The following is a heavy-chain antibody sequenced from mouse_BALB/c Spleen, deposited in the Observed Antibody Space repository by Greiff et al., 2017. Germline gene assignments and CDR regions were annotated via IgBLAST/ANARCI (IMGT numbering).Heavy chain of an antibody. Sequence: EVQRVESGGGLVQPGGSLKLSCAASGFTFSSYTMSWVRQTPEKRLEWVAYISNGGGSTYYPDTVKGRFTISRDNAKNTLYLQMSSLKSEDTAMYYCARHGNEGNYYGSSYDYWGQGTTRTVSS. D-gene: IGHD1-1*01. CDR1: GFTFSSYT. CDR3: ARHGNEGNYYGSSYDY. V-gene: IGHV5-12-2*01. CDR2: ISNGGGST. J-gene: IGHJ2*01.